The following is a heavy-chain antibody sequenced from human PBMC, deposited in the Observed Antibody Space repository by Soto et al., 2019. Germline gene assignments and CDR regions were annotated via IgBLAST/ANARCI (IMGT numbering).Heavy chain of an antibody. D-gene: IGHD4-4*01. Sequence: GGSLRLSCAASGFTFSSYGMHWVRQAPGKGLEWVAVISYDGSNKYYADSVKGRFTISRDNSKNTLYLQMNSLRAEDTAVYYCAKDLLSATFDYRPTSVHYYYYGMDVWGQGTTVTV. J-gene: IGHJ6*02. CDR3: AKDLLSATFDYRPTSVHYYYYGMDV. CDR1: GFTFSSYG. V-gene: IGHV3-30*18. CDR2: ISYDGSNK.